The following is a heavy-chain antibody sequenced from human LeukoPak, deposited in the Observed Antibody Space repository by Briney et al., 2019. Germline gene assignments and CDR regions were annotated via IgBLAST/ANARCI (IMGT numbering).Heavy chain of an antibody. CDR3: ARNDSSGYFDY. Sequence: SETLSLTCAVSDYSISSGNYWGWIRQPPGKGLEWIGSVYHSGSTHYSPSLKSRVTIAVDTSKNQFSLKLSSVTAAGTAVYYCARNDSSGYFDYWGQGTLVTVSS. D-gene: IGHD3-22*01. V-gene: IGHV4-38-2*01. J-gene: IGHJ4*02. CDR2: VYHSGST. CDR1: DYSISSGNY.